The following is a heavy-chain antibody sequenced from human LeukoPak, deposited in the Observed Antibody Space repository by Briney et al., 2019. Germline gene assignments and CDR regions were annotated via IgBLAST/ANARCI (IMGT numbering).Heavy chain of an antibody. CDR2: IYYSGST. CDR1: GGSISSYY. V-gene: IGHV4-59*08. D-gene: IGHD3-22*01. J-gene: IGHJ4*02. CDR3: ARNYDSSGYYPTYFDY. Sequence: PSETLSLTCTVSGGSISSYYWSWIRHPPGRGLEWIGYIYYSGSTNYNPSLKSRVTISVDTSKNQFSLKLSSVTAADTAVYYCARNYDSSGYYPTYFDYWGQGTLVTVSS.